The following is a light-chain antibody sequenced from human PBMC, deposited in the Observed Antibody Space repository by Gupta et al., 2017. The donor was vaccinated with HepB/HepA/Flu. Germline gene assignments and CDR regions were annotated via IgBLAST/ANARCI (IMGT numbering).Light chain of an antibody. V-gene: IGLV2-14*03. CDR2: DVS. J-gene: IGLJ2*01. CDR1: SSDIGAYNS. Sequence: QSALTQPASVSGSPGQSITISCTGTSSDIGAYNSVSWYQQYPGKAPKLLIYDVSNRPSGVSNRFSASKSGNTASLTISGLQPEDEADYYCSSFTSTTTLVRFGGGTKLTVL. CDR3: SSFTSTTTLVR.